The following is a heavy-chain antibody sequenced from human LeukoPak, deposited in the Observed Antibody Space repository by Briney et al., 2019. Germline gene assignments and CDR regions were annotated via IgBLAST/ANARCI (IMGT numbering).Heavy chain of an antibody. D-gene: IGHD5-24*01. J-gene: IGHJ4*02. CDR3: ARVSWLQSSRARAFDY. V-gene: IGHV1-2*02. CDR2: INPNSGGT. Sequence: ASVKVSCKASGYTFTGYYMHWVRQAPGQGLEWMGWINPNSGGTNYAQKFQGRVTMTRDTSISTAYMELSRLRSDDTAVYYCARVSWLQSSRARAFDYWGQGTLVTVSS. CDR1: GYTFTGYY.